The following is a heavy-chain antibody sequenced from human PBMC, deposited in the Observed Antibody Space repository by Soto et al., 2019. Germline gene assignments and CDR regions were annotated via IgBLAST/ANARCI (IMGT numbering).Heavy chain of an antibody. CDR2: IFFSGNT. J-gene: IGHJ4*02. CDR1: GGSILNGGHY. D-gene: IGHD3-3*01. CDR3: ARDFAYFDY. Sequence: SETLSLTCTVSGGSILNGGHYWTWIRQPPGKGLEWIGKIFFSGNTHYNTALKSRLSFSVDRAKNQFSLNLTSVTAADTAIYYCARDFAYFDYWGQGTLVTVSS. V-gene: IGHV4-31*03.